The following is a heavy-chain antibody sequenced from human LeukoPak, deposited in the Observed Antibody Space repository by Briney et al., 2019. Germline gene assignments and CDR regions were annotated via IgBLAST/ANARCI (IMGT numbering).Heavy chain of an antibody. Sequence: GGSLRLSCAASGFTVSSNYMSWVRQAPGKGLEWVSVIYSGGSTYYADSVKGRFTISRDNSKNTLYLQMNSLRAEDTAVYYCARAGVVPAALYYFDYWGQGTLVTVSS. J-gene: IGHJ4*02. CDR2: IYSGGST. CDR1: GFTVSSNY. V-gene: IGHV3-53*01. D-gene: IGHD2-2*01. CDR3: ARAGVVPAALYYFDY.